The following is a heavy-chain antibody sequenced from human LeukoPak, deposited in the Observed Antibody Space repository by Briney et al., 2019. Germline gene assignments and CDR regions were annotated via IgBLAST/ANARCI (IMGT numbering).Heavy chain of an antibody. CDR3: ARALPEMRDPPGLDY. Sequence: PGGSLRLSCAASGFTVSDNYMSWIRQAPGKGLEWVSVIYSGGSTYYADSVKGRFTISRDNSKNTLYLQMNSLRAEDTAVYYCARALPEMRDPPGLDYWGQGTLVTVSS. CDR1: GFTVSDNY. D-gene: IGHD1-14*01. CDR2: IYSGGST. V-gene: IGHV3-53*01. J-gene: IGHJ4*02.